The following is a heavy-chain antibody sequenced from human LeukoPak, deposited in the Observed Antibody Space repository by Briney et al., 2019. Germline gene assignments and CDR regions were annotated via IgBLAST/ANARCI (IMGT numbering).Heavy chain of an antibody. J-gene: IGHJ3*02. D-gene: IGHD1-20*01. CDR2: FDPEDGET. V-gene: IGHV1-24*01. Sequence: GASVTVSYKVSGYTLTELSMHWVRQAPGKGREWMGGFDPEDGETIYAQKFQGRVTITEDTSTDTAYMELSSLRSEDTAVYYCALTATPGGLFDIWGQGTMVTVSS. CDR1: GYTLTELS. CDR3: ALTATPGGLFDI.